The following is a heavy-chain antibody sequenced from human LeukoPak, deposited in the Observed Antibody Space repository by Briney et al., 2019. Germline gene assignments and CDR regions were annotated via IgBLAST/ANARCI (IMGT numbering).Heavy chain of an antibody. CDR3: ARDRASRYCSGGSCYSSDY. CDR2: ISSSSSYI. V-gene: IGHV3-21*01. D-gene: IGHD2-15*01. CDR1: GFTFSSYS. J-gene: IGHJ4*02. Sequence: GGSLRLSCAASGFTFSSYSMNWVRQAPGKGLEWVSSISSSSSYIYYADSVKGRFTISRDNAKNSLSLQMNSLRAEDTAVYYCARDRASRYCSGGSCYSSDYWGQGTLVTVSS.